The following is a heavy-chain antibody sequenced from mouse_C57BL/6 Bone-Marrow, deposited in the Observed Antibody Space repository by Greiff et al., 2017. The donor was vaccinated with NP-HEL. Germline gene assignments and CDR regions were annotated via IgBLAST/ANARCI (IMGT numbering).Heavy chain of an antibody. D-gene: IGHD2-5*01. CDR1: GYTFTSYG. J-gene: IGHJ2*01. CDR3: ASAYYSNFERSY. CDR2: IYPRSGNT. V-gene: IGHV1-81*01. Sequence: VQLQQSGAELVRPGASVKLSCKASGYTFTSYGISWVKQRTGQGLEWIGEIYPRSGNTYYNEKFKGKATLTADKSSSTAYMELRSLTSEDSAVYFCASAYYSNFERSYWGQGTTLTVSS.